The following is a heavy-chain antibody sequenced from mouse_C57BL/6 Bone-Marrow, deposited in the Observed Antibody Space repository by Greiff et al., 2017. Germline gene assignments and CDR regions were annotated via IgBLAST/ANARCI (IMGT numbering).Heavy chain of an antibody. CDR3: ARKGSNYERAIDY. CDR1: GFSLTSYG. D-gene: IGHD2-5*01. Sequence: QVQLKESGPGLVQPSQSLSITCTVSGFSLTSYGVHWVRQSPGKGLEWLGVIWSGGSTDNNAAFISRLSISKDNSKSQVFFKMNSLQADDTAIYYCARKGSNYERAIDYWGQGTSVTVSS. CDR2: IWSGGST. J-gene: IGHJ4*01. V-gene: IGHV2-2*01.